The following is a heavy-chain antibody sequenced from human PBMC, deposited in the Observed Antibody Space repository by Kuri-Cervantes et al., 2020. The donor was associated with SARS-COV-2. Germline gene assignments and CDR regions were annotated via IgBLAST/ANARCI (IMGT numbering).Heavy chain of an antibody. CDR1: GGTFSSYA. CDR3: ARAMGGAAAGTDYYYGMDV. D-gene: IGHD6-13*01. J-gene: IGHJ6*02. V-gene: IGHV1-69*13. CDR2: IIPIFGTA. Sequence: SVKVSCKASGGTFSSYAISWVRQAPGQGLEWMGGIIPIFGTANYAQKFQGRVTITADESTSTAYMELSSLRSEDTAVYYCARAMGGAAAGTDYYYGMDVWGQGTTVTVSS.